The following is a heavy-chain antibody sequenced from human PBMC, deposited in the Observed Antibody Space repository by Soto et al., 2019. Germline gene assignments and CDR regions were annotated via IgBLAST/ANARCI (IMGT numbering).Heavy chain of an antibody. Sequence: ASVKVSCKASGYTFTVYYMHCVLQSPLQWLEWMGWINPNSGGTNYAQKFQGRVTMTRDTSISTAYMELSRLRSDDTAVYYCAREPGYCSSTSCYRYGMDVWGQGTTVTVSS. D-gene: IGHD2-2*01. CDR1: GYTFTVYY. J-gene: IGHJ6*02. CDR2: INPNSGGT. V-gene: IGHV1-2*02. CDR3: AREPGYCSSTSCYRYGMDV.